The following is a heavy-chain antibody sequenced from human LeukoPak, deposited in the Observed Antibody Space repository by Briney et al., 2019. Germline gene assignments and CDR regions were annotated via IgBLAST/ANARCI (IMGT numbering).Heavy chain of an antibody. CDR2: INAYNGNT. J-gene: IGHJ4*02. CDR1: GYTFTSYG. D-gene: IGHD2-15*01. CDR3: ARGYCSGGSCYFPAYYFDY. V-gene: IGHV1-18*01. Sequence: VASVKVSCKASGYTFTSYGISWVRQAPGQGLEWMGWINAYNGNTNYAQKLQGRVTTTTDTSTSTAYMELRSLRSGDTAVYYCARGYCSGGSCYFPAYYFDYWGQETLVTVSS.